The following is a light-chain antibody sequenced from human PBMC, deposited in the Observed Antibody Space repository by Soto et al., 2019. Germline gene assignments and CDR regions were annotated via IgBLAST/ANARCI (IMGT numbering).Light chain of an antibody. V-gene: IGLV2-14*01. Sequence: QSALTQPASVSGSPGQSITISCTGTSSDVGGYNYVSWYQQHPGKAPKLMIYDVSNRPSGVSNRFSGSKSGNTASLTISGLQAEGEADYYCSSYTSSSTLEVFGTGTKAPS. J-gene: IGLJ1*01. CDR2: DVS. CDR3: SSYTSSSTLEV. CDR1: SSDVGGYNY.